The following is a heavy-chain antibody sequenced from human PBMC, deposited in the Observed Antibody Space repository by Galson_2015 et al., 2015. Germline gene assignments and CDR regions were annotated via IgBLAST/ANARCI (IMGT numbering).Heavy chain of an antibody. CDR1: GFTFSSYR. J-gene: IGHJ4*02. CDR3: ARDRLTL. V-gene: IGHV3-21*01. Sequence: SLRLSCAASGFTFSSYRMNWVRQAPGKGLEWISSISSSSSYIYYADSVKGRFTISRDNAKNSLYLQMNSLRADDTAVYYCARDRLTLWGQGTLVTVSS. CDR2: ISSSSSYI.